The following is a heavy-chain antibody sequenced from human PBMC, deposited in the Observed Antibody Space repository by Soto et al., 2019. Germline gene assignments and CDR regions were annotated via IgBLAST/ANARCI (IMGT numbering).Heavy chain of an antibody. J-gene: IGHJ4*02. CDR3: ARGGWSRGYSYGNIDY. Sequence: QVQLVQSGAEVKKPGSSVKVSCKASGGTFSSYAISWVRQAPGQGLEWMGGIIPIFGTANYAQKFQGRVRITADEATSTAYMELSSLRSEDTAVYYCARGGWSRGYSYGNIDYWGQGTLVTVSS. CDR2: IIPIFGTA. CDR1: GGTFSSYA. D-gene: IGHD5-18*01. V-gene: IGHV1-69*12.